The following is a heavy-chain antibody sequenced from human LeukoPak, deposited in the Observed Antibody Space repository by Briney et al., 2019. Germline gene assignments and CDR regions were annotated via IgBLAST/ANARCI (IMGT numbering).Heavy chain of an antibody. CDR3: ARAKLGYCSGGSCRDAFDI. CDR1: GYTFCSSD. V-gene: IGHV1-2*04. Sequence: ASVKVSCKASGYTFCSSDTNWVRQATGQGLGCLGGFNPNSGGTNYAQKFKGWVTMTRDTSISTGYMALSRLRSDDTAVYDCARAKLGYCSGGSCRDAFDIWGQGTMVTVSS. J-gene: IGHJ3*02. CDR2: FNPNSGGT. D-gene: IGHD2-15*01.